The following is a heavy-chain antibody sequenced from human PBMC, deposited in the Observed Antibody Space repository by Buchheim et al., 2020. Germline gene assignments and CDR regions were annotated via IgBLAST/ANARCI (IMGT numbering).Heavy chain of an antibody. Sequence: EVQLVESGGGLVQPGGSLRLSCAASGFTFSSNWMSWVRQAPGKGLEWVANIKQDGSEKYYVDSVKGRFTISRDNAKNSLYPQMNSLRAEDTAVYYCANYGDGGYYGMDVWGQGTT. D-gene: IGHD4-17*01. CDR3: ANYGDGGYYGMDV. CDR2: IKQDGSEK. J-gene: IGHJ6*02. CDR1: GFTFSSNW. V-gene: IGHV3-7*01.